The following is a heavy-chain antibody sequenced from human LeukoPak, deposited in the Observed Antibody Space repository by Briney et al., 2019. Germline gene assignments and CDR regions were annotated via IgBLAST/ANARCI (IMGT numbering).Heavy chain of an antibody. CDR2: TYYRSKWNR. J-gene: IGHJ4*02. CDR1: GDSVYSGSSA. V-gene: IGHV6-1*01. CDR3: ARNLRPDFDY. Sequence: SQTLSLTCAISGDSVYSGSSAWSWIRQSPSRGLEWLGRTYYRSKWNRDYAESVKSRITINPDTSKNEFSLQLNSMTPEDTAVYYCARNLRPDFDYWGQGTLVTVSS.